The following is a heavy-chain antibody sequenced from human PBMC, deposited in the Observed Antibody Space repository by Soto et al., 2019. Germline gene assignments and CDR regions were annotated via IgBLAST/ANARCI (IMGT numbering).Heavy chain of an antibody. CDR2: ISYDGSNK. D-gene: IGHD6-19*01. J-gene: IGHJ6*02. Sequence: QVQLVESGGGVVQPGRSLRLSCAASGFTFSSYGMHWVRQAPGKGLEWVAVISYDGSNKYYADSVKGRFTISRDNSKNXLXGQMNRLRGEDTAVYYCAKDGEYSSGWPYSYYGMDVWGQGTTVTVSS. CDR3: AKDGEYSSGWPYSYYGMDV. V-gene: IGHV3-30*18. CDR1: GFTFSSYG.